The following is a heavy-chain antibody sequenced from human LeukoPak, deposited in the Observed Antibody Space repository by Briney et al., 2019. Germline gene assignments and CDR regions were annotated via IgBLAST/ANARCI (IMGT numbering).Heavy chain of an antibody. V-gene: IGHV5-51*01. J-gene: IGHJ6*03. CDR3: ARFSRQSSSWYGRYSYYYYMDV. CDR2: IYPGDSDT. CDR1: GYSFTNYW. D-gene: IGHD6-13*01. Sequence: GESLKISCKGSGYSFTNYWIGWVRQMPGKGLEWMGVIYPGDSDTTYSPSFQGQVTISADKSISTAYLQWSSLKASDTAMYYCARFSRQSSSWYGRYSYYYYMDVWGKGTTVTVSS.